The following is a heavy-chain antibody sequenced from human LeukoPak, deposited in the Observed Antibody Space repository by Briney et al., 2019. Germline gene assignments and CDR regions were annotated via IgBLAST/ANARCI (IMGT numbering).Heavy chain of an antibody. V-gene: IGHV1-2*02. Sequence: ASVKVSCKASGYTFTGYYMHWVRQAPGQGLKWMGWINPNSGGTNYAQKFQGRVTMTRDTSISTAYMELSRLRSDDTAVYYCARDWCSSTSCYEYWFDPWGQGTLVTVSS. CDR1: GYTFTGYY. J-gene: IGHJ5*02. CDR2: INPNSGGT. CDR3: ARDWCSSTSCYEYWFDP. D-gene: IGHD2-2*01.